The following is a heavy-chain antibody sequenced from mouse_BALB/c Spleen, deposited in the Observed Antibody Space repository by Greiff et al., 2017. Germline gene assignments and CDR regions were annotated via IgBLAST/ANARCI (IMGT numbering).Heavy chain of an antibody. J-gene: IGHJ3*01. CDR1: GFTFSSYA. D-gene: IGHD2-4*01. CDR2: ISSGGSYT. V-gene: IGHV5-9-4*01. Sequence: EVQVVESGGGLVKPGGSLKLSCAASGFTFSSYAMSWVRQSPEKRLEWVAEISSGGSYTYYPDTVTGRFTISRDNAKNTLYLEMSSLRSEDTAMYYCARYDYDPRRFAYWGQGTLVTVSA. CDR3: ARYDYDPRRFAY.